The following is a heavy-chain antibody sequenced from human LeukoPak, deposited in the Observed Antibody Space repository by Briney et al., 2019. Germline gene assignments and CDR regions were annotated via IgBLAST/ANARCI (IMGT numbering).Heavy chain of an antibody. V-gene: IGHV3-64D*09. J-gene: IGHJ6*02. CDR3: VRGYSFGPYGMDV. CDR1: GFTFSSYA. Sequence: GGSLRLSCAASGFTFSSYAMHWVPQAPGRGREYVSAISDSGGSTYYADSVKGRFTISRDNSKNTLYLQMSSLRAEDTAVYFCVRGYSFGPYGMDVWGQGTTVTVSS. D-gene: IGHD2-15*01. CDR2: ISDSGGST.